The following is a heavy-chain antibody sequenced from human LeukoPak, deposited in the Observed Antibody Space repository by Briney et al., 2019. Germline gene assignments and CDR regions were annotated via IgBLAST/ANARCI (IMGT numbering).Heavy chain of an antibody. V-gene: IGHV7-4-1*02. CDR3: ARDRSPAGSYYYYGMDV. CDR2: INTNTGNP. CDR1: GYTFTSYA. J-gene: IGHJ6*02. Sequence: ASVKVSCKASGYTFTSYAMNWVRQAPGQGLEWMGWINTNTGNPTYAQGFTGRFVLSLDTSVSTAYLQISSLKAEDTAVYYCARDRSPAGSYYYYGMDVWGQGTTVTVSS. D-gene: IGHD5-12*01.